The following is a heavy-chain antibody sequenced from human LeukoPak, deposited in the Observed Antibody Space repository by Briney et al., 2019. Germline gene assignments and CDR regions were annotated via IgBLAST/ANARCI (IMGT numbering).Heavy chain of an antibody. Sequence: SETLSLTCTVSGGSLSSRSHYWGCIRQFPGKGLQWIASVYFTGSTYYNPSLTSRATVSVDTPKNQFSLKLSSVTAADTAVYYCARAESGPTAFFDYWGQGTLVTVSS. CDR3: ARAESGPTAFFDY. CDR1: GGSLSSRSHY. J-gene: IGHJ4*02. CDR2: VYFTGST. D-gene: IGHD3-3*01. V-gene: IGHV4-39*01.